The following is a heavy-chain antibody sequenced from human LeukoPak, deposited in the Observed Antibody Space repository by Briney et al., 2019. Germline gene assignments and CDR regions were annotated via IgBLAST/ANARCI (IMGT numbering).Heavy chain of an antibody. V-gene: IGHV3-30*18. CDR1: GFTFSSYG. D-gene: IGHD2-2*01. CDR3: AKDGEIVVVPAALDY. J-gene: IGHJ4*02. CDR2: ISYDGSNK. Sequence: PGGSLRLSCAASGFTFSSYGMHWVRQAPGKGLEWVAVISYDGSNKYYADSVKGRFTISRDSSKNTLYLQMNSLRAEDTAVYYCAKDGEIVVVPAALDYWGQGTLVTVSS.